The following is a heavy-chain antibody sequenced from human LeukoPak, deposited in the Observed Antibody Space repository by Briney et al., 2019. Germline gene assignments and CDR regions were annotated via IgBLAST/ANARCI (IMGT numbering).Heavy chain of an antibody. CDR3: GYSYGYRRYYCYYYMDV. CDR1: GGTFSSYA. J-gene: IGHJ6*03. D-gene: IGHD5-18*01. Sequence: GSSVKVSCKASGGTFSSYAISWVRQAPGQGLEWMGGSIPIFGTANYAQKFQGRVTITTDESTSTAYMELSSLRSEDTAVYYCGYSYGYRRYYCYYYMDVWGKGTTVTVSS. CDR2: SIPIFGTA. V-gene: IGHV1-69*05.